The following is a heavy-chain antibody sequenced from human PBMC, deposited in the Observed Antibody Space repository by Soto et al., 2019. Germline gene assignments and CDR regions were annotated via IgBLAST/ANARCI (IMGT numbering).Heavy chain of an antibody. CDR2: IIPIFGTA. D-gene: IGHD2-15*01. CDR3: GAVGCSGGSCYSFYYGMDV. Sequence: QVQLVQSGAEVKKPGSSGKVSGRASGGTFSSYAISWVRQAPGQGFEWRGGIIPIFGTANYAQKFQGRVTITADESTSTAYMELSSLRSEDTAVYYCGAVGCSGGSCYSFYYGMDVWGQGTTVTVSS. V-gene: IGHV1-69*12. J-gene: IGHJ6*02. CDR1: GGTFSSYA.